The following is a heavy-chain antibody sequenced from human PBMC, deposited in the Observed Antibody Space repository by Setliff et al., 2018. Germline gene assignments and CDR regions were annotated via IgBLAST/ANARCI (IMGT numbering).Heavy chain of an antibody. D-gene: IGHD2-8*01. CDR3: TRFGDRDGVGI. V-gene: IGHV3-48*02. CDR1: GFTFSSYT. J-gene: IGHJ3*02. CDR2: ISSSSRTK. Sequence: LRLSCAASGFTFSSYTMNWVRQAPGKGLEWVSYISSSSRTKYYADTVKGRFTISRDNANKFLYLHMNSVRDEDTALYHCTRFGDRDGVGIWGQGTMVTVSS.